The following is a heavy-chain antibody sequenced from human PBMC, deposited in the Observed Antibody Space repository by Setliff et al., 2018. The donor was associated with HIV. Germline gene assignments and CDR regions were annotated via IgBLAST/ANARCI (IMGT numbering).Heavy chain of an antibody. D-gene: IGHD1-1*01. CDR2: ISYSSGDT. CDR3: ALANIVSTARWNH. CDR1: GYIFSAYY. J-gene: IGHJ4*02. Sequence: ASVKVSCKTSGYIFSAYYLHWLRRAPGQGLEWMGWISYSSGDTNYAEKFQGRVTMTRDTSINTVYMDLKTLTSDDTAVYYCALANIVSTARWNHWGRVTLVTVSS. V-gene: IGHV1-2*02.